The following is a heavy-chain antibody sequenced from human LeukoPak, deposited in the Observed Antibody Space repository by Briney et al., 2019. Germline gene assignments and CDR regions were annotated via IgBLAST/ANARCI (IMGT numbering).Heavy chain of an antibody. V-gene: IGHV4-39*01. D-gene: IGHD3-3*01. CDR2: IYYTVST. CDR3: ARHYDPKPFDAFDI. CDR1: VGSISISSYY. J-gene: IGHJ3*02. Sequence: PSETLSLTSIFSVGSISISSYYGGWVRLPPGEWLGWLGEIYYTVSTYYNPSLKSRVTISVETPKNQFSRKLTSVTATDPPDNNCARHYDPKPFDAFDIWGQGTMVTVSS.